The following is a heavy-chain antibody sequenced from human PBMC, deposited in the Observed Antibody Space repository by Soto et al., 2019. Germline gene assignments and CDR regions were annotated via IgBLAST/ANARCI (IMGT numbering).Heavy chain of an antibody. CDR2: INHSGST. V-gene: IGHV4-34*01. J-gene: IGHJ6*02. D-gene: IGHD5-12*01. CDR1: GGSFSGYY. Sequence: SETLSLTCAVYGGSFSGYYWSWIRQPPGKGLEWIGEINHSGSTNYNPSLKSRVTISVDTSKNQFSLKLSSVTAADTAVYYCARGFRRYSGYDSPRGYYGMDVWGQGTTVTVS. CDR3: ARGFRRYSGYDSPRGYYGMDV.